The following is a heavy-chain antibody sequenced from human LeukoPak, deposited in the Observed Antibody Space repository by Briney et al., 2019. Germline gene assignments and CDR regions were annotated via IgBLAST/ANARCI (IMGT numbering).Heavy chain of an antibody. CDR3: ARETVVPAADYYYYYYGMDV. J-gene: IGHJ6*02. CDR1: GFTFSSYW. V-gene: IGHV3-7*01. D-gene: IGHD2-2*01. Sequence: PGGSLRLSCAASGFTFSSYWMSWVRQAPGKGLEWVANIKQDGSEKYYVDSVKGRFTISRDNAKNSLYLQMNSLRAEDTAVYYCARETVVPAADYYYYYYGMDVWGQGTTVTVSS. CDR2: IKQDGSEK.